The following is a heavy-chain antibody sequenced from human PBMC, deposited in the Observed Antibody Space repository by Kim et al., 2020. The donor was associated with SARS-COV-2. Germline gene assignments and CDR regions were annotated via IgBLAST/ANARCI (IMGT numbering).Heavy chain of an antibody. Sequence: SETLSLTCTVSGGSISSGGYYWSWTRQYPGKGLEWIGYIYYSGSTYYNPSLRSRVSILVDTSKNQFSLKLNSVTATDTAVYYCARYCSSNSCSWFDPWG. CDR1: GGSISSGGYY. CDR2: IYYSGST. D-gene: IGHD2-2*01. J-gene: IGHJ5*02. V-gene: IGHV4-31*03. CDR3: ARYCSSNSCSWFDP.